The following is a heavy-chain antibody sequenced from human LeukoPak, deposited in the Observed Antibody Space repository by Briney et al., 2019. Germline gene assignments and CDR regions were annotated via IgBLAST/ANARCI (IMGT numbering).Heavy chain of an antibody. V-gene: IGHV3-33*01. CDR3: AIRGYYDTTYAYDYHAMDV. CDR1: GFTFSSYG. Sequence: PGRSLRLSCAASGFTFSSYGMHWVRQAPGKGLEWVAVIWYDGSNKYYADSVKGRFTISRDNSKNTLYLQMNSLRDEDTAVYYCAIRGYYDTTYAYDYHAMDVWGQGTAVTVSS. J-gene: IGHJ6*02. CDR2: IWYDGSNK. D-gene: IGHD3-22*01.